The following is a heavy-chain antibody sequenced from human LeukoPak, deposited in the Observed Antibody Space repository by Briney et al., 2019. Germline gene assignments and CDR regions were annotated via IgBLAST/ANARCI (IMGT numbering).Heavy chain of an antibody. V-gene: IGHV3-30*18. Sequence: GGSLRLSCAASGFTFSSYGMHWVRQAPGKGLEWVAVISYDGSNKYYADSVKGRFTISRDNSKNTLYLQMNSLRAEDTAVHYCAKRGRIAARPGGLDYWGQGTLVTVSS. D-gene: IGHD6-6*01. CDR1: GFTFSSYG. CDR3: AKRGRIAARPGGLDY. CDR2: ISYDGSNK. J-gene: IGHJ4*02.